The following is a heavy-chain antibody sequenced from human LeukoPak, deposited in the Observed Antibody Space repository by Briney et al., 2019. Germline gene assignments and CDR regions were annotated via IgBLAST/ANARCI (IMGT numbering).Heavy chain of an antibody. V-gene: IGHV4-59*05. J-gene: IGHJ4*02. CDR1: GGSISSYY. CDR2: VYYSGST. Sequence: PSETLSLTCTVSGGSISSYYWSWIRQPPGKGLEWIGSVYYSGSTYYNPSLKSRVTISIDTSKKQFSLKVNSVTAADTAVYYCARFFKGGDNGDYSDYWGQGTLVTVSS. CDR3: ARFFKGGDNGDYSDY. D-gene: IGHD4-17*01.